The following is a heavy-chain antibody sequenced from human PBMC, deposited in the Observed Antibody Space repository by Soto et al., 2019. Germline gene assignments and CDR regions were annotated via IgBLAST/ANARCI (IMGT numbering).Heavy chain of an antibody. J-gene: IGHJ4*02. Sequence: PSETLSLTCTVSGGSISSSNYYWGWIRHPPGKGLEWMGYIYYSGTTTNYNPSLKSRVTLSVDTSKNQFSLKLSSVTAADTAVYYCARLGGSYAVPHFDYWGQGTLVTVS. D-gene: IGHD1-26*01. V-gene: IGHV4-61*05. CDR1: GGSISSSNYY. CDR3: ARLGGSYAVPHFDY. CDR2: IYYSGTTT.